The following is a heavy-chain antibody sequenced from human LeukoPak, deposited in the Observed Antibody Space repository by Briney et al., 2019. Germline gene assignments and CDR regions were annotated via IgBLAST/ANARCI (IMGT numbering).Heavy chain of an antibody. CDR1: GYTFTGYY. Sequence: ASVKVSCKASGYTFTGYYMHWVRQAPGQGLEWMGWINPNSGGTNYAQKLQGRVTMTTDTSTSTAYMELRSLRSDDTAVYYCARVGSSGWNPLSYFDYWGQGTLVTVSS. CDR2: INPNSGGT. V-gene: IGHV1-2*02. D-gene: IGHD6-19*01. CDR3: ARVGSSGWNPLSYFDY. J-gene: IGHJ4*02.